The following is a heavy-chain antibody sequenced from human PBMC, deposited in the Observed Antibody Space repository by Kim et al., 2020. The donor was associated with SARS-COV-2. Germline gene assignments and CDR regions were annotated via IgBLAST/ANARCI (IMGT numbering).Heavy chain of an antibody. J-gene: IGHJ6*02. CDR1: GYSFTSYW. Sequence: GESLKISCKGSGYSFTSYWIGWVRQMPGKGLEWMGIIYPGDSDTRYSPSFQGQVTISADKSISTAYLQWSSLKASDTAMYYCARRGKDGDYLSYYYYGMDVWGQGTTVTVSS. CDR2: IYPGDSDT. V-gene: IGHV5-51*01. D-gene: IGHD4-17*01. CDR3: ARRGKDGDYLSYYYYGMDV.